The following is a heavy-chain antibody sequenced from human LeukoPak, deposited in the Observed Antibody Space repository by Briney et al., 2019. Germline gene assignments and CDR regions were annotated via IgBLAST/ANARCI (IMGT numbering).Heavy chain of an antibody. Sequence: GESLKISCKGSGYSFTSYWIGWVRQMPGKGLEWMGIIYPGDSDTRYSPSFQGQVTTSADKSISTAYLQWSSLKASDTAMYYCARTAQAGPTVVVVPTSVWGQGTMVTVSS. D-gene: IGHD2-15*01. CDR2: IYPGDSDT. J-gene: IGHJ3*01. V-gene: IGHV5-51*01. CDR1: GYSFTSYW. CDR3: ARTAQAGPTVVVVPTSV.